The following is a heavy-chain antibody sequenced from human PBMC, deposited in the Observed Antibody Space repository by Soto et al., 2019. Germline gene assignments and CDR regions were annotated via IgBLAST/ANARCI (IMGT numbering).Heavy chain of an antibody. J-gene: IGHJ4*02. D-gene: IGHD1-7*01. CDR1: GFTFSSYG. V-gene: IGHV3-23*01. CDR2: SSATGSGR. Sequence: EVQLLESGGGLVQPGGSLTLSCAASGFTFSSYGMTWVRQAPGKGLEWVSFSSATGSGRYYADSVKGRFTISRDNSKNTLYLQMSSLRADDTAVYYCANDRRAGGNYGFYSDFWGQGALVIVSS. CDR3: ANDRRAGGNYGFYSDF.